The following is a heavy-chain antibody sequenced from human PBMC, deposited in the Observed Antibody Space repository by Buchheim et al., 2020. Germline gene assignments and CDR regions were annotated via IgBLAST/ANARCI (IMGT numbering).Heavy chain of an antibody. V-gene: IGHV4-34*01. CDR2: INHSVST. Sequence: QVQLQQWGAGLLKPSETLSLTCAVYGGSFSGYYWSWIRQPPGKGLEWIGEINHSVSTNYNPSLKSRVTISVDTSKTQFYLKLSSVTAADTAVYYCARGFSDFWSGYTIPFDYWGQGTL. CDR1: GGSFSGYY. J-gene: IGHJ4*02. D-gene: IGHD3-3*01. CDR3: ARGFSDFWSGYTIPFDY.